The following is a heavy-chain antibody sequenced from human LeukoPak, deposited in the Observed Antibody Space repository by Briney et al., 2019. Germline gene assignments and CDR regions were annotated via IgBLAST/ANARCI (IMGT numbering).Heavy chain of an antibody. Sequence: ASMKVSCKASGYTFTSYFLHWVRQAPGQGLEWIGVINPSGGSPSYAQKLEGRVMMTRDTSTSTVYMELTSLRSEDTAEYYCARASVTRGDAFDIWGQGTTVTVRS. CDR3: ARASVTRGDAFDI. V-gene: IGHV1-46*04. CDR2: INPSGGSP. D-gene: IGHD1-1*01. CDR1: GYTFTSYF. J-gene: IGHJ3*02.